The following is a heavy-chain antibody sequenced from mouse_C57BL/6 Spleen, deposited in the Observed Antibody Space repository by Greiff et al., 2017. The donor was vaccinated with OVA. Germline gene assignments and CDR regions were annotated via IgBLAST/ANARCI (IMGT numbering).Heavy chain of an antibody. CDR2: IYPGSGST. CDR3: ARRLDSLGLYYAMDY. V-gene: IGHV1-55*01. CDR1: GYTFTSYW. J-gene: IGHJ4*01. Sequence: QVQLQQPGAELVKPGASVKMSCKASGYTFTSYWITWVKQRPGQGLEWIGDIYPGSGSTNYNEKFKSKATLTVDTSSSTAYMQLSSLTSEDSAVYYSARRLDSLGLYYAMDYWGQGTSVTVSS. D-gene: IGHD3-2*02.